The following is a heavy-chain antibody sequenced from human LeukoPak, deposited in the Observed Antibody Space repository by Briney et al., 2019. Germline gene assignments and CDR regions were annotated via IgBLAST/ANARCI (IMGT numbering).Heavy chain of an antibody. D-gene: IGHD3-16*01. CDR2: IYYSGST. CDR3: ARDTPRRGYFDY. Sequence: PSETLSLTCTVSGGSISSYYWSWIRQPPGKGLEWIGYIYYSGSTNYNPSLKSRVTISVDTSKNQFSLKLSSVTAADTAVYYCARDTPRRGYFDYWGQGTLVTVSS. V-gene: IGHV4-59*01. CDR1: GGSISSYY. J-gene: IGHJ4*02.